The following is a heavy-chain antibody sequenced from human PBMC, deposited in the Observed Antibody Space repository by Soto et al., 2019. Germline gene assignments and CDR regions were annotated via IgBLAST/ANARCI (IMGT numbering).Heavy chain of an antibody. Sequence: ASVKVSCKASGYTFTSYDINWVRQATGQGLEWMGWMNPNSGNTGYAQKLQGRVTMTRNTSISTAYMELSSLRSEDTAAYYCARYLGTAFDIWGQGTMVTVSS. CDR1: GYTFTSYD. CDR2: MNPNSGNT. V-gene: IGHV1-8*01. CDR3: ARYLGTAFDI. D-gene: IGHD7-27*01. J-gene: IGHJ3*02.